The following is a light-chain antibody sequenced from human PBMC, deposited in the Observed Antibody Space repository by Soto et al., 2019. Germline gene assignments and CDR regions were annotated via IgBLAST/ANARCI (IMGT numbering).Light chain of an antibody. Sequence: DIQMTQSPSSVSASVGDRVTITCRASQDISTWLAWYQQKPGKAPKFVIFAASTLQSGVPSKFNGSGFGADFTLLFSSLRPEDVVNYYCLRANSFATTFGEGTRLDTK. CDR3: LRANSFATT. CDR1: QDISTW. CDR2: AAS. J-gene: IGKJ5*01. V-gene: IGKV1-12*01.